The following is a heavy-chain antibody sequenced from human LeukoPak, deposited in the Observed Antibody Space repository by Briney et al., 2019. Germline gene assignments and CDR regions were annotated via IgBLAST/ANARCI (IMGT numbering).Heavy chain of an antibody. Sequence: GESLKISCKGSGYSFTNYWVAWVRQMPGKGLEWMGIINPGDSDTRYSPSFQGQVTISADKSISTAYLQWNSLEASDTAMYYCARRHKRGAYSYGVDYWGQGTLVTVSS. V-gene: IGHV5-51*01. CDR1: GYSFTNYW. D-gene: IGHD5-18*01. CDR3: ARRHKRGAYSYGVDY. CDR2: INPGDSDT. J-gene: IGHJ4*02.